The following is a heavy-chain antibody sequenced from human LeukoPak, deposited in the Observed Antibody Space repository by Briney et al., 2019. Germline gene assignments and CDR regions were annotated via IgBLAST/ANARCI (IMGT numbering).Heavy chain of an antibody. CDR3: ARDSGWDSSGWRRNV. CDR1: GFTFSSYA. CDR2: ISYDGSNK. V-gene: IGHV3-30-3*01. D-gene: IGHD6-19*01. Sequence: PGGSLRLSCAASGFTFSSYAMHWVRQAPGKGLEWVAVISYDGSNKYYADSVKGRFTISRDNSKNTLYLQMNSLRAEDTAVYYCARDSGWDSSGWRRNVWGQGTTVTVSS. J-gene: IGHJ6*02.